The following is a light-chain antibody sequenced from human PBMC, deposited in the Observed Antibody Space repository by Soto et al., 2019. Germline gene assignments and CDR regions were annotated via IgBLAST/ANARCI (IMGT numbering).Light chain of an antibody. CDR1: SSNIGSRT. J-gene: IGLJ2*01. V-gene: IGLV1-44*01. CDR3: AAWDDSLNVV. Sequence: QSVLTQSPSASGTPGQRVTISCSGSSSNIGSRTVNWYQQLPGTAPKLLIYSNNRRPSGVPDRFSGSKSGTSASLATSGLQSEDEADYYCAAWDDSLNVVFGGGTKLTVL. CDR2: SNN.